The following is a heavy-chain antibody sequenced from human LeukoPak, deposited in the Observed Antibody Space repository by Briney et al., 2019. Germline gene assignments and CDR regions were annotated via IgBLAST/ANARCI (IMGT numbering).Heavy chain of an antibody. CDR1: GGSISSSSYY. Sequence: PSETLSLTCTVSGGSISSSSYYWGWIRQPPGKGLEWIGSFYYSGSTYYNPSLKSRVTISVDTSKNQFSLKLSSVTAADTAVYYCARGVAAAGTSFYTWGQGTLVTVSS. D-gene: IGHD6-13*01. CDR3: ARGVAAAGTSFYT. CDR2: FYYSGST. J-gene: IGHJ4*02. V-gene: IGHV4-39*07.